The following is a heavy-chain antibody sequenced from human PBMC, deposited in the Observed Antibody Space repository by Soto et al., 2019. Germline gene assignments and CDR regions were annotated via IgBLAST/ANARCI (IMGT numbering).Heavy chain of an antibody. CDR3: ARGRGGVQH. V-gene: IGHV4-34*01. CDR1: GGSFSGYY. D-gene: IGHD3-10*01. J-gene: IGHJ1*01. CDR2: LNDSGGT. Sequence: SETLSLTCAVYGGSFSGYYCSWIRQPPGKGLEWIGELNDSGGTNYNASLKSRVSISVDTSKNQFSLKLSFVTAADTAVYYCARGRGGVQHWGQGTLVTVSS.